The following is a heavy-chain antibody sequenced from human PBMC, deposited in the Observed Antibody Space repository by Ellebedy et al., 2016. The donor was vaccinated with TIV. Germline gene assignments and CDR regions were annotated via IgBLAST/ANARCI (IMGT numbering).Heavy chain of an antibody. CDR3: ARDIHYYDSSGYYFWFDP. Sequence: PGGSLRLSCAASGFTFSSHEMNWVRQAPGKGLEWVSYISSSGNTIYYADSVKGRFTISRDNAKNSLYLQMNSLRAEDTAVYYCARDIHYYDSSGYYFWFDPWGQGTLVTVSS. V-gene: IGHV3-48*03. J-gene: IGHJ5*02. D-gene: IGHD3-22*01. CDR1: GFTFSSHE. CDR2: ISSSGNTI.